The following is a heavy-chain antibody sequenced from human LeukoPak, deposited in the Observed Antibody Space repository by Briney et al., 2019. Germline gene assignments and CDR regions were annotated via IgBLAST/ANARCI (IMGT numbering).Heavy chain of an antibody. D-gene: IGHD3-3*01. Sequence: GGSLRLSCAASGFTFSTYGMHWVRQAPGKGLEWVSAISGSGGSTYYADSVKGRFTISRGNSKNTLYLQMNSLRAEDTAVYYCAKGFSSFDYWGQGTLVTVSS. CDR1: GFTFSTYG. CDR2: ISGSGGST. J-gene: IGHJ4*02. V-gene: IGHV3-23*01. CDR3: AKGFSSFDY.